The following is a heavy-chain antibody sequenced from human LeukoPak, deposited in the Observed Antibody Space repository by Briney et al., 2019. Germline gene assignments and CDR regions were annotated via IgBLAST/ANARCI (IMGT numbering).Heavy chain of an antibody. CDR1: GFTFSSYA. Sequence: PGGSLRLSCAASGFTFSSYAMGWVRQAPGEGLEWVSSITTSGGSTYYADSVKGRFTISRDNAKNTLYLQMNSLRVEDTAVYYCAKDHYVSGRYDAFDIWGQGTMVTVSS. V-gene: IGHV3-23*01. CDR3: AKDHYVSGRYDAFDI. J-gene: IGHJ3*02. CDR2: ITTSGGST. D-gene: IGHD3-10*01.